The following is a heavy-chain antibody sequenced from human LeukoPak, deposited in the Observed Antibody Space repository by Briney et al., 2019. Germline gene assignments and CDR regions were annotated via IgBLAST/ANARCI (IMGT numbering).Heavy chain of an antibody. V-gene: IGHV5-51*01. Sequence: GESLKISCKGSGYSFTSYWIGWVRQMPGKGLEWMGIIYPGDSDTRYRPSFQGQVTISADKSISTAYLQWSSLKASDTAMYYCARHVDYYDSSGYYSPLYYYGMDVWGQGTTVTVSS. J-gene: IGHJ6*02. CDR2: IYPGDSDT. CDR1: GYSFTSYW. D-gene: IGHD3-22*01. CDR3: ARHVDYYDSSGYYSPLYYYGMDV.